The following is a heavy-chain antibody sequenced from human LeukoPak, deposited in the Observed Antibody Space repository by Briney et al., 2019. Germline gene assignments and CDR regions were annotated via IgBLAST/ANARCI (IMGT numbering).Heavy chain of an antibody. J-gene: IGHJ1*01. D-gene: IGHD6-19*01. CDR3: AKYWQWLVPQYFQH. CDR2: ISSSSKYI. CDR1: GFTFRSDN. Sequence: PGGSLRLSCAASGFTFRSDNMNWVRQTPGRGLEWVSSISSSSKYIYYGDSVKGRFTISRDNAKNSLYLQMNSLRAEDTAVYYCAKYWQWLVPQYFQHWGQGTLVTVSS. V-gene: IGHV3-21*04.